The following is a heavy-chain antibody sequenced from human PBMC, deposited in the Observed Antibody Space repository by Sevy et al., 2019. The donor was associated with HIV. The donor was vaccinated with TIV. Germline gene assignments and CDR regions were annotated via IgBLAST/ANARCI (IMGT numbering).Heavy chain of an antibody. Sequence: ASVKVSCKVYGYTLTELSMHWVRQAPGKGLEWMGGFDPEDGETIYAQKFQGRVTMTEDTSTDTAYMELSSLRSEDTAVYYCATADRDYYDSSGYYRVFDYWGQGTLVTVSS. V-gene: IGHV1-24*01. CDR1: GYTLTELS. J-gene: IGHJ4*02. CDR2: FDPEDGET. D-gene: IGHD3-22*01. CDR3: ATADRDYYDSSGYYRVFDY.